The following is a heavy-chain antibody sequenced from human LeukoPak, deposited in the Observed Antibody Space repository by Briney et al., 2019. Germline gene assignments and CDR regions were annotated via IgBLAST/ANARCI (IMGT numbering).Heavy chain of an antibody. CDR3: ARDKKQLSAFDT. Sequence: PSETLSLTCTVSGGSISSGGYYWSWIRQHPGKGLEWIGYIYYSGSTYYNPSLKSRVTISVDTSKNQFSLKLSSVTAADTAVYYCARDKKQLSAFDTWGQGTMVTVSS. V-gene: IGHV4-31*03. J-gene: IGHJ3*02. CDR2: IYYSGST. CDR1: GGSISSGGYY. D-gene: IGHD6-13*01.